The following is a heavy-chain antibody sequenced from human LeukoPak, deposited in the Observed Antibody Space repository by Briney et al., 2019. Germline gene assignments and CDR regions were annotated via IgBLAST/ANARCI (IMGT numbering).Heavy chain of an antibody. V-gene: IGHV3-7*01. Sequence: PGGSLRLSCAASGFSVSDYLMTWVRQAPGKGLEGGANIKQTGSENTYVDSVKGRFTISRDNAKTSLYLQMNSLRVEDTAMYYCVRDGGTDWYDPWGQGTLVTVFS. CDR1: GFSVSDYL. CDR3: VRDGGTDWYDP. J-gene: IGHJ5*02. CDR2: IKQTGSEN. D-gene: IGHD3-16*01.